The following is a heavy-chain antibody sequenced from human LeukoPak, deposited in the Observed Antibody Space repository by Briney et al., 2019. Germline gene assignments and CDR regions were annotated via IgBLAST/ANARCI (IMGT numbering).Heavy chain of an antibody. Sequence: GASVKVSRKASGYTFTSYDINWVRQATGQGFEWMGWMNPNSGNTGYAQKFQGRVTITRNTSISTAYMELSSLRSEDTAVYYCARGDRGYYYYYMDVWGKGTTVTVSS. D-gene: IGHD3-16*02. CDR1: GYTFTSYD. CDR3: ARGDRGYYYYYMDV. V-gene: IGHV1-8*03. CDR2: MNPNSGNT. J-gene: IGHJ6*03.